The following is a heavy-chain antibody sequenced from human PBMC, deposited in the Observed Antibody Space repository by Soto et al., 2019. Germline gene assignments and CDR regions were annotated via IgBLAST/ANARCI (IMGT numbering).Heavy chain of an antibody. CDR2: IYPDDSDT. D-gene: IGHD6-13*01. Sequence: PGESLKISCKGSGYSFTTYWIGWVRQMPGKGLEWMGIIYPDDSDTKYSPSFQGQVTISADKSISTAYLQWSSLRASDTAMYYCARHDRIVATDEGGNGGHYYYGMDVWGQGTKVTVSS. V-gene: IGHV5-51*01. CDR3: ARHDRIVATDEGGNGGHYYYGMDV. CDR1: GYSFTTYW. J-gene: IGHJ6*02.